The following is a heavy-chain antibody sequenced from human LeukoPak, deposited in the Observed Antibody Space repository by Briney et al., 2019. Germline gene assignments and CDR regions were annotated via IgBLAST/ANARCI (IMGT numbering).Heavy chain of an antibody. D-gene: IGHD5-24*01. V-gene: IGHV3-64*01. Sequence: GGSLRLSCAASGFTFSSYAMHWVRQAPGKGLEYVSAISSNGGSTYYANSVKGRFTISRDNSKNTLYLQMGSLRAEDMAVYYCARYLGDGYNGIFDYWGQGTLVTVSS. J-gene: IGHJ4*02. CDR3: ARYLGDGYNGIFDY. CDR2: ISSNGGST. CDR1: GFTFSSYA.